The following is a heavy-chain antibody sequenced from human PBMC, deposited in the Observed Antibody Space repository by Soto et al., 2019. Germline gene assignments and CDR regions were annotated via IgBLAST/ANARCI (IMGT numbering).Heavy chain of an antibody. CDR1: GFTFSNYW. Sequence: GGSLRLSCVASGFTFSNYWMLWVRQAPGKGLVWVSRINTDGSSTNYADSVKGRFTISRDNAKNMVYLQMNSLRVEDSSVYYCASDNCTSYLGQGTLVTVSS. CDR2: INTDGSST. V-gene: IGHV3-74*01. D-gene: IGHD1-20*01. CDR3: ASDNCTSY. J-gene: IGHJ4*02.